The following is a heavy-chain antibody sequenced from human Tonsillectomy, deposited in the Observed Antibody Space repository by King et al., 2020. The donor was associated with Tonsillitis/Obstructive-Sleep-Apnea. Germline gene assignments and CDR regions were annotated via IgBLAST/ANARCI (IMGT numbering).Heavy chain of an antibody. J-gene: IGHJ4*02. CDR3: AKWGDCSSTSGYGDYFDY. CDR1: RFTFSSYG. D-gene: IGHD2-2*01. V-gene: IGHV3-30*18. Sequence: VQLVESGGGVVQPGRSLRLSCAASRFTFSSYGIHWVRQAPGKGLEWVAVISYDGSNKYYADSVKGRFTISRDNSKNTLYLQMNSLRAEDTAVYYCAKWGDCSSTSGYGDYFDYWGQGTLVTVSS. CDR2: ISYDGSNK.